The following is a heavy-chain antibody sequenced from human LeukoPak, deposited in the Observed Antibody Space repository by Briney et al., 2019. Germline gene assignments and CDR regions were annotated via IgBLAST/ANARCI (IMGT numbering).Heavy chain of an antibody. CDR3: ARDGRGMDV. V-gene: IGHV4-30-2*01. J-gene: IGHJ6*02. Sequence: SQTLSLTCAVSGGSISSGGYSWSWIRQPPGKGLEWIGYIYHSGSTYYNPSLKSRVTISVDRSKNQYSLKLSSVTAADTAVYYCARDGRGMDVWGQGTTVTVSS. CDR2: IYHSGST. CDR1: GGSISSGGYS.